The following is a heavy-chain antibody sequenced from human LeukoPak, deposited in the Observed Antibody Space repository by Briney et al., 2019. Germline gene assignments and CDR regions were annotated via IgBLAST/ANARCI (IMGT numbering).Heavy chain of an antibody. CDR2: ISSSSSTI. CDR1: GFTFSSYS. Sequence: GGSLRPSCVASGFTFSSYSMNWVRQAPGKGLEWVSYISSSSSTIYYADSVKGRFTISRDNAKNSLYLQMNSLRAEDTAVYYCASLRGRFDYWGQGTLVTVSS. J-gene: IGHJ4*02. CDR3: ASLRGRFDY. V-gene: IGHV3-48*01.